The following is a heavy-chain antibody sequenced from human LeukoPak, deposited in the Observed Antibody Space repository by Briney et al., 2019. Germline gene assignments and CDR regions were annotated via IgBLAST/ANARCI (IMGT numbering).Heavy chain of an antibody. CDR3: AREPLANWLDP. CDR2: IYSGGST. J-gene: IGHJ5*02. V-gene: IGHV3-53*01. Sequence: TGGSLRLSCAASGFTVSSNYMSWVRQAPGKGLEWVSVIYSGGSTYYADSVKGRFTISRDNSKNTLYLQMNSLRAEDTAVYYCAREPLANWLDPWGQGTLVTVSS. CDR1: GFTVSSNY.